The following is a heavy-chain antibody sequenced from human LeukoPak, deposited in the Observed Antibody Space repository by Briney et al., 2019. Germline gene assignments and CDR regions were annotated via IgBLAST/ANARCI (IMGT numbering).Heavy chain of an antibody. CDR1: GGSISSYY. J-gene: IGHJ6*02. CDR3: ARGGHMYYDFWSGYYTDYYYGMDV. V-gene: IGHV4-59*01. CDR2: IYYSGST. D-gene: IGHD3-3*01. Sequence: SETLSLTCTVSGGSISSYYWSWIRQPPGKGLEWIGYIYYSGSTNYNPSLKSRVTISVATSKNQFSLKLSSVTAADTAVYYCARGGHMYYDFWSGYYTDYYYGMDVWGQGTTVTVSS.